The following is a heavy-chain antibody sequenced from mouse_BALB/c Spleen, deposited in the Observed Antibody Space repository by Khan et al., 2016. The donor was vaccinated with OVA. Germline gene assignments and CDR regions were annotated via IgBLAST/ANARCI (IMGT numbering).Heavy chain of an antibody. V-gene: IGHV1S81*02. CDR3: SRIKKIVATYFDY. J-gene: IGHJ2*01. CDR2: TNPTNGRT. CDR1: GYTFTSYW. D-gene: IGHD1-1*01. Sequence: QVQLQQSGAELVKAGASVKMSCKASGYTFTSYWMHWVKQRLGQGLEWFAETNPTNGRTYYTEKFKSKATLTVDKSSSTANMLPSGQTFEDSAVYYCSRIKKIVATYFDYWGQGTTLTVSS.